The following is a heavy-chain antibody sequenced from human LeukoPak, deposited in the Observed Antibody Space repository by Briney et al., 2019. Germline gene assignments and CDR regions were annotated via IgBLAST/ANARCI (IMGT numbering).Heavy chain of an antibody. CDR2: INPSGGST. D-gene: IGHD2-2*01. Sequence: ASVKVSCKASGYTFTSYYMHWVRQAPGQGLEWMGIINPSGGSTSYAQKFQGRVTMTRDTSTSTVYMELSSLRSEDTAVYYCARYCSSTSCYGSSFDYWGQGTLVTVSS. CDR1: GYTFTSYY. CDR3: ARYCSSTSCYGSSFDY. V-gene: IGHV1-46*01. J-gene: IGHJ4*02.